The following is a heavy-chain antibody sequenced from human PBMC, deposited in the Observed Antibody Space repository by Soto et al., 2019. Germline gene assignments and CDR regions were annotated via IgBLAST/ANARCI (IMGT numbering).Heavy chain of an antibody. J-gene: IGHJ4*02. CDR3: TRGPRPNSPGTGAF. CDR1: VFTFSMYW. V-gene: IGHV3-74*01. CDR2: INDDGIST. D-gene: IGHD3-10*01. Sequence: WGALVVCCASSVFTFSMYWMHWVRQVPGKGPEWVSRINDDGISTNYADSVKGRFTISRDNAKNTLYLQMNALRVEDTGVYYCTRGPRPNSPGTGAFWGQGTLVTVSS.